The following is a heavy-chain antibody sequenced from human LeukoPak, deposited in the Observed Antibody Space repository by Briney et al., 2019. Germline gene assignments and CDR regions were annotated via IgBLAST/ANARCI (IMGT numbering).Heavy chain of an antibody. J-gene: IGHJ4*02. V-gene: IGHV3-74*01. CDR1: GFTFSSYW. CDR3: VSFYETY. Sequence: PGGSLRLSCEASGFTFSSYWMSWVRQVPGKGLVWVSHINSDGSWTSYADSVKGRFTISKDNAKNTVYLQMNSLRAEDTAVYYCVSFYETYWGRGTLVTVSS. D-gene: IGHD2/OR15-2a*01. CDR2: INSDGSWT.